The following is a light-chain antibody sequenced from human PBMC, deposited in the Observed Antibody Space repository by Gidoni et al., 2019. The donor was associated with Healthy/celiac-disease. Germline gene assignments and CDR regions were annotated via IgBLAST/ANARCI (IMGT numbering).Light chain of an antibody. CDR3: QQRSNWPRIT. CDR2: DAS. CDR1: QSVSSY. Sequence: EIVLTQSPATLSLSRGEIATLSCRASQSVSSYLAWYQQKPGQAPRLLIYDASNRATGIPARFSGSGSGTDFTLTISSLEPEDVAVYYCQQRSNWPRITFGQGTRLEIK. V-gene: IGKV3-11*01. J-gene: IGKJ5*01.